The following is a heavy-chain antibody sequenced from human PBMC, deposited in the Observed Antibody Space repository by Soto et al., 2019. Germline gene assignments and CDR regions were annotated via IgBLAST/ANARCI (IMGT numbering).Heavy chain of an antibody. CDR1: GFTFSSYS. Sequence: EVQLVESGGGLVKPGGSLRLSCAASGFTFSSYSMNWVRQAPGKGPEWVSSISSSSSYIYYADSVKGRFTISRDNAKNSLDLQMNSLRAEDTAVYYCARDLYSSSARYFDYWGQGTLVTVSS. CDR3: ARDLYSSSARYFDY. V-gene: IGHV3-21*01. D-gene: IGHD6-6*01. CDR2: ISSSSSYI. J-gene: IGHJ4*02.